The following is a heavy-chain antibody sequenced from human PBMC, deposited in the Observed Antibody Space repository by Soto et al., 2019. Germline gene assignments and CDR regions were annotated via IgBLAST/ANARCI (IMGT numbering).Heavy chain of an antibody. CDR1: GGTISRYY. CDR2: MYNTGST. Sequence: QVQLQESGPGLVKPSETLSLTCTVSGGTISRYYWSWIRQPPGKGLEWIGYMYNTGSTVYNPSFTSRVTITVDTSKNQFSLKLNSVTAAETAVYYCARDLWGYCGTDCYPLDVWGQGTTVTVSS. V-gene: IGHV4-59*01. D-gene: IGHD2-21*02. J-gene: IGHJ6*02. CDR3: ARDLWGYCGTDCYPLDV.